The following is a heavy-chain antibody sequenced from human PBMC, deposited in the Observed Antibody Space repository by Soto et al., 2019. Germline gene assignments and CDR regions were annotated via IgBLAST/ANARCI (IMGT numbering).Heavy chain of an antibody. V-gene: IGHV4-39*01. CDR3: AGGDYYHSSGYYFYYYTMDV. CDR2: VYYGGST. CDR1: GGSNSSSSYY. D-gene: IGHD3-22*01. J-gene: IGHJ6*02. Sequence: SDTLSLTCTVSGGSNSSSSYYWGWIRQPPGKGLEWIGNVYYGGSTYYNPSLKSRVTISVETSKSQFSLKLSSVTAADTAVYYCAGGDYYHSSGYYFYYYTMDVWGQGTTVTAP.